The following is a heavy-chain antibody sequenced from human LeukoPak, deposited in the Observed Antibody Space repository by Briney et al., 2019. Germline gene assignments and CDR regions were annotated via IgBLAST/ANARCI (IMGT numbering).Heavy chain of an antibody. CDR1: GFSFSGHW. J-gene: IGHJ6*02. V-gene: IGHV3-30*18. Sequence: GGSLRLSCTASGFSFSGHWMHWARQAPGKGLEWVAVISYDGSNKYYADSVKGRFTISRDNSKNTLYLQMNSLRAEDTAVYYCAKGASPKSYYYYGMDVWGQGTTVTVSS. CDR2: ISYDGSNK. CDR3: AKGASPKSYYYYGMDV. D-gene: IGHD3-16*01.